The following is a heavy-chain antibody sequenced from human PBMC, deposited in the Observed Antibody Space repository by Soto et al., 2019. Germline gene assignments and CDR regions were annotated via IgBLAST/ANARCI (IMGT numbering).Heavy chain of an antibody. CDR1: GYTFTSYY. CDR3: ARSAGPPAGMTYWFDP. J-gene: IGHJ5*02. Sequence: ASVKVSCKASGYTFTSYYMHWVRQAPGQGLEWMGIINPSGGSTSYAQKFQGRVTMTRDTSTSTVYMELSSLRSEDTAVYYCARSAGPPAGMTYWFDPWGQGTLVTVSS. D-gene: IGHD1-1*01. V-gene: IGHV1-46*01. CDR2: INPSGGST.